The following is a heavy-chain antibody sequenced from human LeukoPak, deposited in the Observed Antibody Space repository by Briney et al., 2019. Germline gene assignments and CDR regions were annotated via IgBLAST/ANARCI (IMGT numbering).Heavy chain of an antibody. CDR2: IYYSGST. CDR1: GGSISSGGYY. CDR3: ARDLYDSSGNHWFDP. V-gene: IGHV4-31*03. Sequence: SQTLSLTCTVSGGSISSGGYYWSWIRQHPGKGLEWIGYIYYSGSTYYNPSLKSRVTISVDTSKNQFTLKLSSVTAADTAVYYCARDLYDSSGNHWFDPWGQGTLVTVSS. J-gene: IGHJ5*02. D-gene: IGHD3-22*01.